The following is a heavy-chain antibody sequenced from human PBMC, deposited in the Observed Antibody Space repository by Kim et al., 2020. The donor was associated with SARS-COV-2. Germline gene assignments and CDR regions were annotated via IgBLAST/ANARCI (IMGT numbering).Heavy chain of an antibody. D-gene: IGHD6-13*01. J-gene: IGHJ6*02. CDR1: GGSISSYY. CDR3: ARVDRRVSSSWYAGSYYYYGMDV. V-gene: IGHV4-59*01. CDR2: IYYSGST. Sequence: SETLSLTCTVSGGSISSYYWSWIRQPPGKGLEWIGYIYYSGSTNYNPSLKSRVTISVDTSKNQFSLKLSSVTAADTAVYYCARVDRRVSSSWYAGSYYYYGMDVWGQGTTVTVSS.